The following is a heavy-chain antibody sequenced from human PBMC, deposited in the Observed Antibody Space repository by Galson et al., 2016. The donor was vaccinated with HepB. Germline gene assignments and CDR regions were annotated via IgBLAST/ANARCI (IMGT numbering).Heavy chain of an antibody. CDR1: DGSISSSSGFS. D-gene: IGHD1-7*01. CDR2: VYRGRP. J-gene: IGHJ4*02. Sequence: SETLSLTCTVSDGSISSSSGFSWGWIRQPPGKGLEWLGTVYRGRPYYNASLEGRVTISVGMSTDLLSLKLTSLTAADTAVYYCARAGLGTKASFDYWGQGALVTVS. CDR3: ARAGLGTKASFDY. V-gene: IGHV4-39*01.